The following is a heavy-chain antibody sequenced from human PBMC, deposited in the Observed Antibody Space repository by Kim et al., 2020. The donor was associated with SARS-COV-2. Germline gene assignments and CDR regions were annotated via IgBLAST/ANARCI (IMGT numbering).Heavy chain of an antibody. V-gene: IGHV1-18*01. Sequence: ASVKVSCKASGYTFTSYGISRVRQAPGQGLEWMGWISAYNGNTNYAQKLQGRVTMTTDTSTSTAYMELRSLRSDDTAVYYCAVRVVRGVTNWFDPWGQGTLVTVSS. CDR1: GYTFTSYG. CDR3: AVRVVRGVTNWFDP. D-gene: IGHD3-10*01. CDR2: ISAYNGNT. J-gene: IGHJ5*02.